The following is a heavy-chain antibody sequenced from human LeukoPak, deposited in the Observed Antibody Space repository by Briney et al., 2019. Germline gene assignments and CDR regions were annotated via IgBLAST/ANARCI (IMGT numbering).Heavy chain of an antibody. J-gene: IGHJ5*02. CDR3: IRDFRSADL. Sequence: GGSLRLSCAASGFTFSNYWVHWVRQAPGMGLVWVSRINPDGTTTNYADSVKGRFTISRDNAKNTVYLEMNSLSVEDTATYYCIRDFRSADLWGQGTLVTVTS. CDR1: GFTFSNYW. CDR2: INPDGTTT. V-gene: IGHV3-74*01.